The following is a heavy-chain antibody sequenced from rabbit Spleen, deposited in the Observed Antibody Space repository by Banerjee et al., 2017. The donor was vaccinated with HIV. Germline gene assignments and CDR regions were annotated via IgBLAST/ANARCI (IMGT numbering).Heavy chain of an antibody. CDR2: IDTSSVNT. Sequence: QSLEESGGDLVKPGGTLTLTCTASGFDFSSSYYMCWVRQAPGKGLELIACIDTSSVNTADATWAKGRFTISKTSSTTVTLQMTSLTVADTATYFCARDTGSSFSTYGMDLWGPGTLVTVS. V-gene: IGHV1S40*01. D-gene: IGHD8-1*01. J-gene: IGHJ6*01. CDR3: ARDTGSSFSTYGMDL. CDR1: GFDFSSSYY.